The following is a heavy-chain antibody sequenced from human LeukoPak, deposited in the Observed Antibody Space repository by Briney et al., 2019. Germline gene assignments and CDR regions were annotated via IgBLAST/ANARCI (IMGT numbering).Heavy chain of an antibody. D-gene: IGHD1-26*01. CDR3: ARDSRWELLGAFDI. CDR2: IYTSGST. Sequence: SXTLSLTCTVSGGSISSGSYYWSWIRQPGGKGLEWIGRIYTSGSTNYNPSLKSRVTISVDTSKNQFSLKLSSVTAADTAVYYCARDSRWELLGAFDIWGQGTMVTVSS. CDR1: GGSISSGSYY. V-gene: IGHV4-61*02. J-gene: IGHJ3*02.